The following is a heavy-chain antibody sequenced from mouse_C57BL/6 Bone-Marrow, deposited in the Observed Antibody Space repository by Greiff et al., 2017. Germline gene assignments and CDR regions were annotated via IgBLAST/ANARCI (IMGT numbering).Heavy chain of an antibody. CDR3: AKRGNYDYIYAMDY. CDR1: GFSLTSYG. D-gene: IGHD2-4*01. V-gene: IGHV2-5*01. J-gene: IGHJ4*01. CDR2: IWRGGST. Sequence: VKLVESGPGLVQPSQSLSITCTVSGFSLTSYGVHWVRQSPGKGLEWLGVIWRGGSTDYNAAFMSRLSITKDNSKSQVFFKMNSLQADDTAIYYCAKRGNYDYIYAMDYWGQGTSVTVSS.